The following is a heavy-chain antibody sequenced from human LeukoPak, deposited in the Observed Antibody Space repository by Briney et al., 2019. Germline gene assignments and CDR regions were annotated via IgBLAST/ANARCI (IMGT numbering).Heavy chain of an antibody. CDR2: INPNSGGT. D-gene: IGHD4-11*01. Sequence: GASVKVSCKASGYTFTGYYMHWVRQAPGQGLEWMGWINPNSGGTNYAQKFQGRVTMTRDTSITTAYMDLSRLTSDDTAMYYCARGRLQENFDYWGQGTLVTVSS. CDR1: GYTFTGYY. J-gene: IGHJ4*02. CDR3: ARGRLQENFDY. V-gene: IGHV1-2*02.